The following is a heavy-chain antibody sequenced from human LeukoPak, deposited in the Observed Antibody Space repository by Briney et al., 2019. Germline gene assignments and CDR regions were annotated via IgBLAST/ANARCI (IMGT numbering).Heavy chain of an antibody. Sequence: PSETLSLTCTVSGGSISSSRYYWGWIRQPPGKGLEWIGRIYYSGSTDYNPSLKSRVTIAVDTSKNQFSLKLISVTAADTAVYYCARLTDYWGQGTLVTVSS. CDR3: ARLTDY. CDR2: IYYSGST. CDR1: GGSISSSRYY. V-gene: IGHV4-39*01. J-gene: IGHJ4*02.